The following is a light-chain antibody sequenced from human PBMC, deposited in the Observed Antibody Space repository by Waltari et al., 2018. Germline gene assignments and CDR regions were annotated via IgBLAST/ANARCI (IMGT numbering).Light chain of an antibody. J-gene: IGLJ3*02. CDR3: QSYDSSLSAWV. CDR1: FPNTEANYD. Sequence: QSVLTQPPSASGAPGQRVTIPCTGSFPNTEANYDVHWYQQLPGTAPKVLISGNSMRPSGVPGRFSGSKSGTSASLTITGLQAEDEADYYCQSYDSSLSAWVFGGGTKLTV. V-gene: IGLV1-40*01. CDR2: GNS.